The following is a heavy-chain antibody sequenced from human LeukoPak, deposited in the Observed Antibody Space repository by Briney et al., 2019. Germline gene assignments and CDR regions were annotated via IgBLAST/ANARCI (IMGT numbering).Heavy chain of an antibody. D-gene: IGHD5-12*01. V-gene: IGHV3-48*04. Sequence: GGSLRLSCAASGFTFSSYGMHWVRQAPGKGLEWVSYISISGTTIYYADSVKGRFTISSDNAKNSLYLQMNSVRAEDTSVYYCAREMGGYPFDYWGQGIQVTVSS. CDR2: ISISGTTI. CDR3: AREMGGYPFDY. J-gene: IGHJ4*02. CDR1: GFTFSSYG.